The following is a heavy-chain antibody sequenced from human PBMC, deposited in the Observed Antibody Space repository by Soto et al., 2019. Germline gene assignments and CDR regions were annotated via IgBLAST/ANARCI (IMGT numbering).Heavy chain of an antibody. D-gene: IGHD5-12*01. CDR3: ARGSAYSGYALDY. CDR1: GGSISSGGYY. Sequence: SETLSLTCTVSGGSISSGGYYWSWIRQHPGKGLEWIGYIYYSGSTYYNPSLKSRVTISVDTSKNQFSLKLSSVTAADTAVYYCARGSAYSGYALDYWGQGTLVTVSS. CDR2: IYYSGST. V-gene: IGHV4-31*03. J-gene: IGHJ4*02.